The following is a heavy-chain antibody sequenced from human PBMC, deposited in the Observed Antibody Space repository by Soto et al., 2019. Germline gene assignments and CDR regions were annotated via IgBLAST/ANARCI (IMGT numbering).Heavy chain of an antibody. D-gene: IGHD3-10*01. V-gene: IGHV4-59*01. CDR3: ARGSGSYYKGAPDY. Sequence: ETLSLTCTVSGGSISSYYWSWIRQPPGKGLEWIGYIYYSGSTNYNPSLKSRVTISVDTSKNQFSLKLSSVTAADTAVYYCARGSGSYYKGAPDYWGQGTLVTVSS. CDR2: IYYSGST. CDR1: GGSISSYY. J-gene: IGHJ4*02.